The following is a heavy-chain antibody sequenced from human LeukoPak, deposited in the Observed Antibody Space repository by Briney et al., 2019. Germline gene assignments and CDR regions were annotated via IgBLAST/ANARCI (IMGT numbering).Heavy chain of an antibody. CDR2: IIPIFGTA. CDR3: AREGRDTAMAAVFDY. J-gene: IGHJ4*02. CDR1: GGTFSSYA. Sequence: ASVKVSCKASGGTFSSYAISWVRQAPGQGLEWMGGIIPIFGTANYAQKFQGRVTITADESTGTAYMELSSLRSEDTAVYYCAREGRDTAMAAVFDYWGQGTLVTVSS. V-gene: IGHV1-69*13. D-gene: IGHD5-18*01.